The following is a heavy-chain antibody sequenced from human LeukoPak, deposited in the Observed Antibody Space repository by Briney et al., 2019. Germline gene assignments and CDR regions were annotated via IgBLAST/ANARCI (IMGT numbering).Heavy chain of an antibody. CDR1: GGSDSSGSDY. J-gene: IGHJ4*01. CDR3: ARSRAGGSTPFDY. CDR2: IYYSGST. Sequence: AETVTLICTVSGGSDSSGSDYWSWIRQPPGKGLEWIGYIYYSGSTNYNPSLKSQVTISVDTSTNQFSLKLSSVTAADTAVYYCARSRAGGSTPFDYWGNLVLVTVSS. D-gene: IGHD5/OR15-5a*01. V-gene: IGHV4-61*01.